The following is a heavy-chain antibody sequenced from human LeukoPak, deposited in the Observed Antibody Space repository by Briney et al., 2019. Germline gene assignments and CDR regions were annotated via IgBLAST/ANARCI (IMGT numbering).Heavy chain of an antibody. CDR1: GGTFSSYA. V-gene: IGHV1-46*01. D-gene: IGHD6-13*01. CDR3: ARGDSSLYAFDI. Sequence: ASVKVSCKASGGTFSSYAISWVRQAPGQGLEWMGIINPSGGSTSYAQKFQGRVTMTRDTSTSTVYMELSSLRSEDTAVYYCARGDSSLYAFDIWGQGTMVTVSS. CDR2: INPSGGST. J-gene: IGHJ3*02.